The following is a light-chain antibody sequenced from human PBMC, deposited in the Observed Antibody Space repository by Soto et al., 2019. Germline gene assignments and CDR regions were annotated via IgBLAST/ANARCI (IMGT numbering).Light chain of an antibody. CDR1: QSVGSF. V-gene: IGKV3-11*01. CDR3: HQRNSWPPTFT. CDR2: DTS. J-gene: IGKJ5*01. Sequence: EIWLTQSPGTLSLSPGERATLSCGASQSVGSFLAWYQQKTGQATRLLIYDTSIRATGIPARLSGSGSGKDFTLTISSLEPEDFAVYYCHQRNSWPPTFTFGQGTRLEIK.